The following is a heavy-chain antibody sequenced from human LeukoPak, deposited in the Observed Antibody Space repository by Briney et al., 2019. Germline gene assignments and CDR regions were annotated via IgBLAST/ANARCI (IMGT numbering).Heavy chain of an antibody. V-gene: IGHV1-24*01. J-gene: IGHJ4*02. CDR3: ARDLSDYGATRFDY. CDR1: GYTLTELS. Sequence: ASVKVSCKVSGYTLTELSMHWVRQAPGKGLEWMGGFDPEDGETIYAQKFQGRVTMTEDTSTDTAYMELSSLRSEDTAVYYCARDLSDYGATRFDYWGQGTLVTVSS. D-gene: IGHD4/OR15-4a*01. CDR2: FDPEDGET.